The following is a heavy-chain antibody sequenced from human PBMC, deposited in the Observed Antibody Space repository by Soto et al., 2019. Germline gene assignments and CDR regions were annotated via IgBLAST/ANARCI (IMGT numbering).Heavy chain of an antibody. CDR1: GFTFSSYA. V-gene: IGHV3-23*01. Sequence: HPGGSLRLSCAASGFTFSSYAMSWVRQAPGKGLEWVSAISGSGGSTYYADSVKGRFTISRDNSKNTLYLQMNSLRAEDTAVYYCARVRYSYAIAPDYWGQGTLVTVSS. CDR2: ISGSGGST. CDR3: ARVRYSYAIAPDY. D-gene: IGHD5-18*01. J-gene: IGHJ4*02.